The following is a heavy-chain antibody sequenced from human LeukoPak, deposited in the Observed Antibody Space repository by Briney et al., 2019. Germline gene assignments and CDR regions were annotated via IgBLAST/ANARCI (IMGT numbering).Heavy chain of an antibody. J-gene: IGHJ6*02. CDR1: GGSISSYY. V-gene: IGHV4-59*01. Sequence: PSETLSLTCTVSGGSISSYYWSWIRQPPGKGLEWIGYIYYSGSTNYNPSLKSRVTISVDTSKNQFSLKLSSVTAADTAVYYCARDLGYSSSSGSRSYYYYYGMDVWGQGTTVTVSS. D-gene: IGHD6-6*01. CDR3: ARDLGYSSSSGSRSYYYYYGMDV. CDR2: IYYSGST.